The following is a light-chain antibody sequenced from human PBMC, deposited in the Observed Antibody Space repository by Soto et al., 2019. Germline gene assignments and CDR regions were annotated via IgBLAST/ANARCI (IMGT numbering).Light chain of an antibody. J-gene: IGKJ1*01. CDR2: GAS. Sequence: EIVLTQSPGTLSLSPGERATLSCRASQSVSSSYLAWYQQKPGQAPRLLIYGASSRATGIPDRFSGSWSGTDFTLTISRLEPEDFAVYYCQQYGSSPTWTFGQGTKV. CDR3: QQYGSSPTWT. CDR1: QSVSSSY. V-gene: IGKV3-20*01.